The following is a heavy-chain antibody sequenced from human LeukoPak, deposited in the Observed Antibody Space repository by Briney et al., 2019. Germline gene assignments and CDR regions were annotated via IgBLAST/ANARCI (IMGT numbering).Heavy chain of an antibody. J-gene: IGHJ4*02. CDR1: SGSFSGYQ. V-gene: IGHV4-34*01. CDR2: INHSGST. Sequence: SETLSLTCAVYSGSFSGYQWSWIRQPPGKGLEWIGEINHSGSTNYNPSLKSRVTISVDTSKNQFSLKLSSVTAADTAVYYCARGIGGEQQLVLGREVILDYWGQGTLVTVSS. CDR3: ARGIGGEQQLVLGREVILDY. D-gene: IGHD6-13*01.